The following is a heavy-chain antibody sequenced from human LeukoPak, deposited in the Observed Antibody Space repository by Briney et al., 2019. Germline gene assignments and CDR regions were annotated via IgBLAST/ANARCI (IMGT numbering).Heavy chain of an antibody. CDR1: GGSISSSSYY. CDR2: IYYSGNT. CDR3: ARPYSSSWDNWFDP. J-gene: IGHJ5*02. D-gene: IGHD6-13*01. V-gene: IGHV4-39*01. Sequence: SETLSLTCTVSGGSISSSSYYWGWIRQPPGKGLEWIGSIYYSGNTYYNPSLKSRVTISVDTSKNQFSLKLSSVTAADTAVYYCARPYSSSWDNWFDPWGQGTLVTVSS.